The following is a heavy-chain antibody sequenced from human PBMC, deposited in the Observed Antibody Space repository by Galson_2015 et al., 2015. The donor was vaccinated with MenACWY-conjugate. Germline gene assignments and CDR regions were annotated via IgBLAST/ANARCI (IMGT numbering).Heavy chain of an antibody. J-gene: IGHJ6*02. Sequence: SLRLSCAASGFTVSSNYMSWVRQAPGKGLEWVSVFYSGGGTYYADSVKGRFTISRDNSKNTPYLQMNSLRAEDTAVYYCARDSGYGMDVWGQGTTVTVSS. CDR2: FYSGGGT. D-gene: IGHD6-25*01. CDR1: GFTVSSNY. CDR3: ARDSGYGMDV. V-gene: IGHV3-53*01.